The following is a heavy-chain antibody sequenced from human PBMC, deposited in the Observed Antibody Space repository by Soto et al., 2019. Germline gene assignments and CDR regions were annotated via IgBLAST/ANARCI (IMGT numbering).Heavy chain of an antibody. CDR3: ARGPPGTVFSSWFAP. V-gene: IGHV3-11*01. CDR1: GFTFSDYY. Sequence: GGSLRLSCAASGFTFSDYYMSWISQAPGKGLEWVSYISSSGSTIYYADSVKGRFTISRDNAKNSLYLQMNSLRAEDTAFFYCARGPPGTVFSSWFAPWGQGTLVTVSS. D-gene: IGHD4-4*01. CDR2: ISSSGSTI. J-gene: IGHJ5*02.